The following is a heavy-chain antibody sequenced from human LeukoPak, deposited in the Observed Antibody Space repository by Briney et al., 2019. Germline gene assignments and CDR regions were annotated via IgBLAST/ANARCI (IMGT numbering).Heavy chain of an antibody. CDR3: ATGGNYHAY. V-gene: IGHV3-7*02. CDR2: IKQDGADK. J-gene: IGHJ4*02. Sequence: GGSLRLSCAASGFTFNNYAMSWVRQAPGKGLEWVANIKQDGADKYYVDSVKGRFTISRDNAENSLYLQVNNLSAEDTAVYYCATGGNYHAYWGQGTLVTVSS. CDR1: GFTFNNYA. D-gene: IGHD1-7*01.